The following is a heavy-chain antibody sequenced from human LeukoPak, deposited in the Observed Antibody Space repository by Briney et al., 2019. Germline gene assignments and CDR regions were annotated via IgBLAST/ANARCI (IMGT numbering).Heavy chain of an antibody. J-gene: IGHJ4*02. CDR1: GFTFSSYA. D-gene: IGHD1-26*01. Sequence: GGSLRLSCAASGFTFSSYAMHWVRQAPGKGLEWVAVISYDGINKYYADSVKGRFTISRDNSKNTVYLQMNSLRAEDTAVYYCVRDGQWELLLPFDYWGQGTLVTVSS. CDR2: ISYDGINK. V-gene: IGHV3-30-3*01. CDR3: VRDGQWELLLPFDY.